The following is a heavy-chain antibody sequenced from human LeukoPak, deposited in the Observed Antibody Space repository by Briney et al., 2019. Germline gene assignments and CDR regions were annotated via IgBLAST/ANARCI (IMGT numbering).Heavy chain of an antibody. CDR3: ARAALGYCSGGSCRNDAFDI. CDR2: INHSGST. Sequence: PSETLSLTCAVYGGSFSGYYWSWIRQPPGKGLEWIGEINHSGSTNYNPSLNSRVTISVDTSKNQFSLKLSSVTAADTAVYYCARAALGYCSGGSCRNDAFDIWGQGTMVTVSS. D-gene: IGHD2-15*01. V-gene: IGHV4-34*01. CDR1: GGSFSGYY. J-gene: IGHJ3*02.